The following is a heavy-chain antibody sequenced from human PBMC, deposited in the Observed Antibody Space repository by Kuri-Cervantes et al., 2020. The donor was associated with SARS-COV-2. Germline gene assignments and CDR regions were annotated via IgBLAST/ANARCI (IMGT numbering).Heavy chain of an antibody. CDR3: ARDKGLGYPFDY. V-gene: IGHV3-11*06. CDR2: ISSSSSYI. J-gene: IGHJ4*02. CDR1: GFTFSDYY. D-gene: IGHD5-18*01. Sequence: LSLTCAASGFTFSDYYMSWIRQAPGKGLEWVSSISSSSSYIYYADSVKGRFTISRDNAKNSLYLQMNSLRAEDTAVYYCARDKGLGYPFDYWGQGTLVTVSS.